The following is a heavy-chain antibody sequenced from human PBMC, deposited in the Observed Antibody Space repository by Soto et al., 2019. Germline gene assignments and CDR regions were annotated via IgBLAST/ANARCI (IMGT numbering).Heavy chain of an antibody. CDR2: IWYDGSNK. J-gene: IGHJ4*02. V-gene: IGHV3-33*01. D-gene: IGHD6-19*01. Sequence: GGSLRLSCAASGFTFSSYGMHWVRQAPGKGLEWVAVIWYDGSNKYYADSVKDRFTISRDNSKNTLYLQMNSLRAEDTAVYYCARGLGRVGWYSSGWYYFVYWGQGTLVTVSS. CDR3: ARGLGRVGWYSSGWYYFVY. CDR1: GFTFSSYG.